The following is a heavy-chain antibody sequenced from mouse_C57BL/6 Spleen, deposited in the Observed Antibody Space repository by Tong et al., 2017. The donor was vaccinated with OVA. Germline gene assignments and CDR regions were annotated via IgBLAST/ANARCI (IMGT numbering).Heavy chain of an antibody. CDR3: ARFYGSSYWYFDV. CDR1: GYTFTTYP. J-gene: IGHJ1*03. V-gene: IGHV1-47*01. CDR2: FHPYNDDT. D-gene: IGHD1-1*01. Sequence: VQLQESGPELVKPGASVKMSCKASGYTFTTYPIEWMKQNHGKSLEWIGNFHPYNDDTKYNEKFKGKATLTVEKSSSTVYLELSRLTSDDSAVYYCARFYGSSYWYFDVWGTGATVTVSS.